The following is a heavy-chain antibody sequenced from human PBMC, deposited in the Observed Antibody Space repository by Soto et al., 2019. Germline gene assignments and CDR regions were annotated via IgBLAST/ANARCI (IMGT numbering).Heavy chain of an antibody. CDR3: ARDSRAYYYDSSDSRPDY. CDR2: IKQDGSEK. CDR1: GFTFSSYW. D-gene: IGHD3-22*01. J-gene: IGHJ4*02. V-gene: IGHV3-7*05. Sequence: GGSLRLSCAASGFTFSSYWMSWVRQAPGKGLEWVANIKQDGSEKYYVDSVKGRFTISRDNAKNSLYLQMNSLRAEDTAVYYCARDSRAYYYDSSDSRPDYWGQGTLVTVSS.